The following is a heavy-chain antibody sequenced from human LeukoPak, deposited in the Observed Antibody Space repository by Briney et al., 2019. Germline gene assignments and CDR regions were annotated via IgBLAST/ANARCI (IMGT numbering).Heavy chain of an antibody. Sequence: GGSLRLSCAASGFTFSAYWMTWDRQAPGKGLEWVANIKQDGSEKYYVDSVKGRFTISKDNAKNSLYLQMNSLRAEDTAVYYCVRDFSLTRLERPFDSWGQGTLVTVSS. CDR2: IKQDGSEK. CDR1: GFTFSAYW. J-gene: IGHJ4*02. CDR3: VRDFSLTRLERPFDS. D-gene: IGHD1-1*01. V-gene: IGHV3-7*01.